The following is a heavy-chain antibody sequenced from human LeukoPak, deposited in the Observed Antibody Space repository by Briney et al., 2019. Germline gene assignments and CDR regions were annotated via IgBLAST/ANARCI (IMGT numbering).Heavy chain of an antibody. Sequence: GGSLRLSCAASGFTFSSYGMHWVRQAPGKGLEWVAVISYDGSNKYYADSVKGRFTISRDNSKNTLYLQTNSLRAEDTAVYYCAKGLYSSSWYGIDYWGQGTLVTVSS. J-gene: IGHJ4*02. CDR2: ISYDGSNK. V-gene: IGHV3-30*18. D-gene: IGHD6-13*01. CDR3: AKGLYSSSWYGIDY. CDR1: GFTFSSYG.